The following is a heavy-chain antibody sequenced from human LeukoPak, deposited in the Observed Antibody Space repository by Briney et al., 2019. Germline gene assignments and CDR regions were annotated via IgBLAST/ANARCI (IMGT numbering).Heavy chain of an antibody. CDR2: ISGSGGST. CDR1: GFTFSSYA. V-gene: IGHV3-23*01. J-gene: IGHJ1*01. D-gene: IGHD1-26*01. CDR3: AKDLSGSYIAEYFQD. Sequence: PGGSLRLSCAASGFTFSSYAMSWVRQAPGKGLEWVSAISGSGGSTYYADSVKGRFTISRDNSKNTLYLQMNSLRAEDTAVYYCAKDLSGSYIAEYFQDWGQGTLVTVAS.